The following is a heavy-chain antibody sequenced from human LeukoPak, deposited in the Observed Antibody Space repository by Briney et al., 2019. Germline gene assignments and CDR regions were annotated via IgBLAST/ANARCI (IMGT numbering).Heavy chain of an antibody. Sequence: ASVKVSCKASGYTFTSYGISWVRQAPGQGLEWMGWISAYNGNTNYAQKFQGRVTITADKSTSTAYMELSSLRSEDTAVYYCARDHNYYDSSGYYSSVDYWGQGTLVTVSS. CDR1: GYTFTSYG. CDR2: ISAYNGNT. J-gene: IGHJ4*02. CDR3: ARDHNYYDSSGYYSSVDY. D-gene: IGHD3-22*01. V-gene: IGHV1-18*01.